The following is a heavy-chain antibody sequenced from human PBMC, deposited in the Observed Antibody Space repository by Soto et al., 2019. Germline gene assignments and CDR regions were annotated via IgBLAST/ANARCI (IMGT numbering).Heavy chain of an antibody. Sequence: GSLLLYCAASGFTFSSYAMSWVRQAPGKGLEWVSAISGSGGSTYYADSVKGRFTISRDNSKNTLYLQMNSLRAEDTAVYYCAKGVVVVVTAAVFDEWGKGNLV. D-gene: IGHD2-2*01. CDR2: ISGSGGST. V-gene: IGHV3-23*01. J-gene: IGHJ4*02. CDR3: AKGVVVVVTAAVFDE. CDR1: GFTFSSYA.